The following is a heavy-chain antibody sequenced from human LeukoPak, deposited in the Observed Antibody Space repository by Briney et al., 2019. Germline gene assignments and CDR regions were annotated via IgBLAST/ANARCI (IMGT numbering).Heavy chain of an antibody. J-gene: IGHJ4*02. CDR3: ARVTYAVPDY. Sequence: GGSLRLSCAASGFTFSSYEMNWVRQAPGKGLEWVSYISSSGNNIYFADSVKGRFTISRDNAKNSLSLQMNSLRAEDTAVYYCARVTYAVPDYWGQGTLVAVSS. D-gene: IGHD2/OR15-2a*01. CDR2: ISSSGNNI. V-gene: IGHV3-48*03. CDR1: GFTFSSYE.